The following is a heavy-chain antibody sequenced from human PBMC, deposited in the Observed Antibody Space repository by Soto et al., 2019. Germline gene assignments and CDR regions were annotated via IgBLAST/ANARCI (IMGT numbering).Heavy chain of an antibody. CDR1: GFTFSSYA. V-gene: IGHV3-64D*06. CDR3: VKGYDSSGYYSRFDY. CDR2: ISSNGGST. J-gene: IGHJ4*02. Sequence: PGGSLRLSCSASGFTFSSYAMHWVRQAPGKGLEYVSAISSNGGSTYYADSVKGRFTISRDNSKNTLYLQMSSLRAEDTAVYYCVKGYDSSGYYSRFDYGGQGTLVTVSS. D-gene: IGHD3-22*01.